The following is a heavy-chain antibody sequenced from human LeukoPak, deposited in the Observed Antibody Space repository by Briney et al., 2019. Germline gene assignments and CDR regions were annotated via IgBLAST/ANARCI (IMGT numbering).Heavy chain of an antibody. D-gene: IGHD2-2*01. V-gene: IGHV3-23*01. Sequence: PGGSLRLSCAASGFTFNSYAMSWVRQAAGKGLEWVSSISGSGGSTYYADSVKGRFTISRDNSKNSLYLQMNSLRAEDTAVYNCARRYCISTSCLDYNYYGMDVWGQGTTVTVSS. CDR2: ISGSGGST. CDR1: GFTFNSYA. J-gene: IGHJ6*02. CDR3: ARRYCISTSCLDYNYYGMDV.